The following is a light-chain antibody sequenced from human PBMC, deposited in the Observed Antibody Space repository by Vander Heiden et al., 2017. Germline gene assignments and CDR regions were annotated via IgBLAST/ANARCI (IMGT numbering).Light chain of an antibody. CDR2: AAS. V-gene: IGKV1-12*02. J-gene: IGKJ4*01. CDR1: QGISSW. CDR3: QHNKTFL. Sequence: DIQMTQSPSSVSASVGDRVTITCRASQGISSWLAWDQQKPGKAPNLLIYAASILKSGVQSRFSGSGSGTDLTLTISSRQTEDFATYLRQHNKTFLFGGGTKVEIK.